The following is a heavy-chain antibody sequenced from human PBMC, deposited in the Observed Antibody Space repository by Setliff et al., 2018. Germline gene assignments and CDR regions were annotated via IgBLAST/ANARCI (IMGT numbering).Heavy chain of an antibody. Sequence: ASVKVSCKASGYTLTNYYMHWVRQAPGQGLEWMGIIYPSGGLTRYAQKFQGRATIITDTSTSTAYMELSSLRSEYTAVYYCAREGVDSRSSTDYRYYMDVWGKGTTVTVSS. D-gene: IGHD6-6*01. CDR3: AREGVDSRSSTDYRYYMDV. CDR1: GYTLTNYY. V-gene: IGHV1-46*01. J-gene: IGHJ6*03. CDR2: IYPSGGLT.